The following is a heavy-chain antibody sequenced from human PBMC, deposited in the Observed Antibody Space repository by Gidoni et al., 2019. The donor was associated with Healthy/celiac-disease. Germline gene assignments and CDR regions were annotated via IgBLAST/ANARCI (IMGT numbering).Heavy chain of an antibody. CDR1: GFTFSSYA. CDR2: ISYDGSKK. J-gene: IGHJ4*02. Sequence: QVQLVESGGGVVQPGRSLRLCCAASGFTFSSYAMHWVRQAPGKGLEWVAVISYDGSKKYYADSVKCRFTISRDNSKNTLYLQMNSLRAEDTAVYYCARAPMWLLSYFDYWGQGTLVTVSS. CDR3: ARAPMWLLSYFDY. V-gene: IGHV3-30-3*01. D-gene: IGHD3-3*01.